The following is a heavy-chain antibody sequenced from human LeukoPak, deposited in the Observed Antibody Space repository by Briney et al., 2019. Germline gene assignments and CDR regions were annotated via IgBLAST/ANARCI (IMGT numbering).Heavy chain of an antibody. J-gene: IGHJ4*02. CDR2: ISSSSSYI. CDR3: ARDTVFQDYGDY. D-gene: IGHD4-17*01. V-gene: IGHV3-21*01. Sequence: GGSLRLSCAASGFTFSSYSMNWVRQAPGKGLEWVSSISSSSSYIYYADSVKGRFTISRDNAKNSLYLQMNGPRAEDTAVYYCARDTVFQDYGDYWGQGTLVTVSS. CDR1: GFTFSSYS.